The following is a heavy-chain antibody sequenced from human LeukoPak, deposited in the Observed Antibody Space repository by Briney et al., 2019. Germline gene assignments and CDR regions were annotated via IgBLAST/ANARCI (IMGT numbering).Heavy chain of an antibody. D-gene: IGHD3-16*01. J-gene: IGHJ6*03. CDR3: ARVGLNYYYYYMDV. CDR2: IYTSGST. V-gene: IGHV4-61*02. Sequence: SQTLSLTCTVSGGSISSGSYYWSWIRQPAGKGLEWIGRIYTSGSTNYNPSLKSRVTISVDTSKNQFSLKLSSVTAADTAVYYCARVGLNYYYYYMDVWGKGTTVTVSS. CDR1: GGSISSGSYY.